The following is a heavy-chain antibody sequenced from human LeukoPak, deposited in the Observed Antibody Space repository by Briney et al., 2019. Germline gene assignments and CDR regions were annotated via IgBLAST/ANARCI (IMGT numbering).Heavy chain of an antibody. CDR3: ARAGVVPAAINRAFDI. D-gene: IGHD2-2*02. CDR2: IYHNGDT. V-gene: IGHV4-30-4*08. J-gene: IGHJ3*02. CDR1: GGSITSGDYY. Sequence: SQTLSLTCIVSGGSITSGDYYWTWIRQPPGKGLEWIGYIYHNGDTYYNPSLRSRISISVDTSKNQFSLKLSSVTAADTAVYYCARAGVVPAAINRAFDIWGQGSLVTVSS.